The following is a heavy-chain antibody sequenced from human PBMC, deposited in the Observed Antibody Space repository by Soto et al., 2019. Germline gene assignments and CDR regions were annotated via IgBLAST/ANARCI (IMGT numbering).Heavy chain of an antibody. D-gene: IGHD3-16*01. Sequence: QVQLQESGPGLVKPSETLSLTCFVSGDSMSDYYWNWIRQPAGKGLGWIGRIYSTGSADYNPSLRSLVTMSIDTSTSQFSLKLKSVTAADTAVYFCARAGERARVSYSFDVWSQGTMVTVSS. V-gene: IGHV4-4*07. J-gene: IGHJ3*01. CDR3: ARAGERARVSYSFDV. CDR1: GDSMSDYY. CDR2: IYSTGSA.